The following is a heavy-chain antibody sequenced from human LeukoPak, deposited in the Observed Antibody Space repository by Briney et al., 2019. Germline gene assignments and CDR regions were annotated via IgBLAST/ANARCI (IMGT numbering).Heavy chain of an antibody. Sequence: GGSLRLSCAASGFTFSSYGMHWVRQAPGKGLEWVAVIWYDGSNKYYADSVKGRFTITRDNSKNTLYLQMNSLRAEDTAVYYCARDRYSSGWQNFDYWGQGTLVTVSS. CDR2: IWYDGSNK. CDR1: GFTFSSYG. J-gene: IGHJ4*02. CDR3: ARDRYSSGWQNFDY. D-gene: IGHD6-19*01. V-gene: IGHV3-33*01.